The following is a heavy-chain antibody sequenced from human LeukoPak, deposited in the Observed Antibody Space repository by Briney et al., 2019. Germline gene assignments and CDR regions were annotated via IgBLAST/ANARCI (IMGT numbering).Heavy chain of an antibody. Sequence: SETLSLTCTVSGGSISSYYWSWIRQPPGKGLEWIGEINHSGSTNYNPSLKSRVTISVDTSKNQFSLKLSSVTAADTAVYYCARGPSAVAGTVDYWGQGTLVTVSS. CDR1: GGSISSYY. CDR2: INHSGST. D-gene: IGHD6-19*01. CDR3: ARGPSAVAGTVDY. V-gene: IGHV4-34*01. J-gene: IGHJ4*02.